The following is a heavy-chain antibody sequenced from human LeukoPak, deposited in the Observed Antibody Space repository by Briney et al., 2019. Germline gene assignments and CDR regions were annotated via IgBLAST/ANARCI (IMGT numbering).Heavy chain of an antibody. CDR2: ISGSGGST. D-gene: IGHD3-10*01. Sequence: GGSLRLSCAASGFTFSSYAMSWVRQAPGKGLEWVSAISGSGGSTYYADSVKGRFTISRDNSKNTLYLQMNSLRAEDTAVYYCAKDTLTYGSGWNGMDVWGQGTTVTVSS. V-gene: IGHV3-23*01. J-gene: IGHJ6*02. CDR1: GFTFSSYA. CDR3: AKDTLTYGSGWNGMDV.